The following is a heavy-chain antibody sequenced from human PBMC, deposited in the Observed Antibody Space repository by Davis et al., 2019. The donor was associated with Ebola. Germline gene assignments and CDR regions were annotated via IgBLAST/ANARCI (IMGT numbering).Heavy chain of an antibody. J-gene: IGHJ6*02. V-gene: IGHV3-53*01. D-gene: IGHD3-16*01. CDR2: IYSGGST. CDR3: ASNTWYYYGMDV. Sequence: PGGSLRLSCAASGFTVSSNYMSWVRQAPGKGLEWVSVIYSGGSTYYADSVKGRFTISRDNSKSTLYLQMNSLRAEDTAVYYCASNTWYYYGMDVWGQGTTVTVSS. CDR1: GFTVSSNY.